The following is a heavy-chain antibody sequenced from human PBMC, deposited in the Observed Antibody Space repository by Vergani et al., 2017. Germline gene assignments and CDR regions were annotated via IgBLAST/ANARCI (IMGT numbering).Heavy chain of an antibody. V-gene: IGHV3-23*01. J-gene: IGHJ3*02. CDR1: GFTFSSYA. D-gene: IGHD3-22*01. CDR3: AKVPSYYESSGYYPAGNAFDI. CDR2: ISGSGGST. Sequence: EVQLLESGGGLVQPGGSLRLSCAASGFTFSSYAMSWVRQAPGKGLEWVSAISGSGGSTYYADSVKGRFTISRDNSKNTLYLQMNSLRAEDTAVYYCAKVPSYYESSGYYPAGNAFDIWGQGTMVTVSS.